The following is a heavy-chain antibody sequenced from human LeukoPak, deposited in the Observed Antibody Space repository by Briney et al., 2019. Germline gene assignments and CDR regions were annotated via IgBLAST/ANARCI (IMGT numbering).Heavy chain of an antibody. CDR1: GFTFSSYA. D-gene: IGHD4-17*01. CDR2: ISGSGGST. V-gene: IGHV3-23*01. J-gene: IGHJ5*02. Sequence: GGSLRLSCAASGFTFSSYAMSWVRQAPGKGLEWVSAISGSGGSTYYADSVKGRFTISRDNSKNTLYLQMNSLRAEDTAVYYCARGGHLRYGDTQNWFDPWGQGTLVTVSS. CDR3: ARGGHLRYGDTQNWFDP.